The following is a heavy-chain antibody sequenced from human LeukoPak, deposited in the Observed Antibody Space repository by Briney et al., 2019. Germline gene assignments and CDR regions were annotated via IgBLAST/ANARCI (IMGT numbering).Heavy chain of an antibody. D-gene: IGHD2-2*01. V-gene: IGHV3-23*01. Sequence: GGSLRLSCAASGFTFTNCAMSWVRQAPGKGLEWVSAISASGGGTYYADSVKGRFTISRDNSKNMLFLQMNSLRAEDTAVYYCAKGRDSTSCYDNWGQGTLVTVSS. CDR1: GFTFTNCA. J-gene: IGHJ4*02. CDR3: AKGRDSTSCYDN. CDR2: ISASGGGT.